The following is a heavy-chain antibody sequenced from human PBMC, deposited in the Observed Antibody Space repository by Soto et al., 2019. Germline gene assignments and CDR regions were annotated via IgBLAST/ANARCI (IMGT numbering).Heavy chain of an antibody. V-gene: IGHV3-53*01. CDR2: FESGGSI. J-gene: IGHJ4*02. Sequence: GGSLRLSCAASGFSVRTNYMSWVRQAPGKGLDWVSVFESGGSIYYADSVKGRFIISRDYAKNTVYLQMNNLRAEDTAVYYCARAGVTPHFFDYWGQGTLVTVSS. CDR3: ARAGVTPHFFDY. D-gene: IGHD3-3*02. CDR1: GFSVRTNY.